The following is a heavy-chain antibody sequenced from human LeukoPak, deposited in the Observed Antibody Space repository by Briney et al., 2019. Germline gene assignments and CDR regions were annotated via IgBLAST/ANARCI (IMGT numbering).Heavy chain of an antibody. CDR3: ARGFCRGESCYSGEYFQH. Sequence: SETLSLTCGVHGESLNDYYWSWIRQSPGKGLEWIGEITHNGSTTFNPSLENRLTISVDTSKNQFSLKLTSVTAADASVYFCARGFCRGESCYSGEYFQHWGQGTLVTVSS. J-gene: IGHJ1*01. CDR2: ITHNGST. CDR1: GESLNDYY. D-gene: IGHD2-15*01. V-gene: IGHV4-34*01.